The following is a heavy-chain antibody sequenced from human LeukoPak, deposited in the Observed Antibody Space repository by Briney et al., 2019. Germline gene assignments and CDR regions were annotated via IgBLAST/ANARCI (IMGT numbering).Heavy chain of an antibody. CDR3: TGDAFDI. V-gene: IGHV3-15*01. J-gene: IGHJ3*02. Sequence: GGSLRLSCAASGFTFSNAWMSWVRQAPGKGLEWVARIKSKTDGGTTDYAAPVKGRFTISRDDSKNTLYLQMNSLKTEDTAVYYCTGDAFDIWGQGTMVTVSS. CDR2: IKSKTDGGTT. CDR1: GFTFSNAW.